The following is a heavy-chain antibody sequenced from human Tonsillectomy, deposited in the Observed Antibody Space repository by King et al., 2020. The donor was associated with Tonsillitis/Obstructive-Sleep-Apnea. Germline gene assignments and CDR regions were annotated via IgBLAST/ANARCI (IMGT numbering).Heavy chain of an antibody. CDR1: GFTFSGYE. Sequence: VQLVESGGGLVQPGGSLRLSCAASGFTFSGYEMNWVRQAPGQGLEWVSYITSSGSTIYYADSVKGRFTISRDNAKNSLYLQMNSLRAEDTAVYYCAREPENYYGLDVWGQGTTVIVSS. CDR3: AREPENYYGLDV. V-gene: IGHV3-48*03. J-gene: IGHJ6*02. CDR2: ITSSGSTI.